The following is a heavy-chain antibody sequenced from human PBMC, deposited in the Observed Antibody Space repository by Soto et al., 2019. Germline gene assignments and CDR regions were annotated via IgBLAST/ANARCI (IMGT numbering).Heavy chain of an antibody. V-gene: IGHV4-31*03. D-gene: IGHD3-10*01. CDR1: GGSISSGGYY. J-gene: IGHJ4*02. Sequence: SETLSLTCTVSGGSISSGGYYWSWIRQHPGKGLEWIGYIYYSGSTYYNPSLKSRVTISVDTSKNQFSLKLSSVTAADTAVYYCASSSMVRGVILDYWGQGTLVTVS. CDR3: ASSSMVRGVILDY. CDR2: IYYSGST.